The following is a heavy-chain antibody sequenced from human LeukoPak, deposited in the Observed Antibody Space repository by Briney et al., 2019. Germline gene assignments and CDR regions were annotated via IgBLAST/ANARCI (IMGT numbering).Heavy chain of an antibody. Sequence: GGSLRLSCAASGFTFSSYAMSWVRQAPGKGLEWVSAISGSGGSTYYADSLKGRFTISRDNSKNTLYLQMNSLRAEDTAVYYCARHGSWSFDYWGQGTLVTVSA. V-gene: IGHV3-23*01. J-gene: IGHJ4*02. CDR1: GFTFSSYA. CDR2: ISGSGGST. CDR3: ARHGSWSFDY. D-gene: IGHD6-13*01.